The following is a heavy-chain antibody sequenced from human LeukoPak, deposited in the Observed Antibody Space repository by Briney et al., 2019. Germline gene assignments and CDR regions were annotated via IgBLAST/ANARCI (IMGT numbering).Heavy chain of an antibody. CDR3: ARRGCSGGSCYLFPYYYYYMDV. J-gene: IGHJ6*03. CDR2: INHSGNT. D-gene: IGHD2-15*01. Sequence: KPSETLSLTCGVSGGSFNGYYWSWIRQPPGKGLEWIGEINHSGNTNYNASLKSRVTISVDTSKNQFSLKLSSVTAADTAVYYCARRGCSGGSCYLFPYYYYYMDVWGKGTTVTISS. V-gene: IGHV4-34*01. CDR1: GGSFNGYY.